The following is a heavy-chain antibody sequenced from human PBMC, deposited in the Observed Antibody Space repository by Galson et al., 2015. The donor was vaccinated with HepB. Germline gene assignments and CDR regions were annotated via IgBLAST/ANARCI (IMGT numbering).Heavy chain of an antibody. CDR1: GFNFNYYA. D-gene: IGHD3-9*01. CDR3: VKEDILSGFLVGSFHV. Sequence: SLRLSCAASGFNFNYYAMHRVRQAPGRGLEYISGITNDGAGTNYADFVRGRFTISRDNSRKSLNLQMTSLRPDDTALYYCVKEDILSGFLVGSFHVWGQGTMVTVSS. V-gene: IGHV3-64D*08. CDR2: ITNDGAGT. J-gene: IGHJ3*01.